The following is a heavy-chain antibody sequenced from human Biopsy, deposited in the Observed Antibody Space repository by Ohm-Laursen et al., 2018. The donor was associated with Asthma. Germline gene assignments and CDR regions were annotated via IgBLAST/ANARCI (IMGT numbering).Heavy chain of an antibody. CDR2: ITRSAGRT. Sequence: SLRLSCTASGFTFSSFAMSWVRQAPGKGLEWVSAITRSAGRTDYADSVKGRFTISRDNSKNTLYLQMNSLRAEDTAVYYCAKDIVSREDYWGQGTLVTVSS. D-gene: IGHD5/OR15-5a*01. CDR1: GFTFSSFA. J-gene: IGHJ4*02. V-gene: IGHV3-23*01. CDR3: AKDIVSREDY.